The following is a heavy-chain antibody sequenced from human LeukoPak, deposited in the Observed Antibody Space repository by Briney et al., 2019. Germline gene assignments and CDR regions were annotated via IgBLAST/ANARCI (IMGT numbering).Heavy chain of an antibody. Sequence: ASQTLSLTCAVSGGSISSGVYSWSWIRQPPGKGLECIGYIYHSGSTYYNPSLKSRVTMSVDRFKNQFSLKLSSVTAADTAVYYCASGFGTIFGVVNFAFDIWGQGTMVTVSS. J-gene: IGHJ3*02. CDR3: ASGFGTIFGVVNFAFDI. CDR1: GGSISSGVYS. CDR2: IYHSGST. V-gene: IGHV4-30-2*01. D-gene: IGHD3-3*01.